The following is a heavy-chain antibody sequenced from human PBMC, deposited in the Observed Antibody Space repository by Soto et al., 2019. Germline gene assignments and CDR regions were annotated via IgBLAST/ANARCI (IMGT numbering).Heavy chain of an antibody. CDR3: AKSKQFYGSGSYNDFDI. D-gene: IGHD3-10*01. J-gene: IGHJ3*02. CDR2: ISGSGGST. CDR1: GFTFSSYA. V-gene: IGHV3-23*01. Sequence: PGGSLRLSCAASGFTFSSYAMSWVRQAPGKGLEWVSAISGSGGSTYYADSVKGRFTISRDNSKNTLYLQMNSLRAEDTAIYYCAKSKQFYGSGSYNDFDIWGQGTMVTVSS.